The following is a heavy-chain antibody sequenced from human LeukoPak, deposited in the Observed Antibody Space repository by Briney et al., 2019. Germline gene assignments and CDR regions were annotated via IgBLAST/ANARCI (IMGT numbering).Heavy chain of an antibody. D-gene: IGHD1-1*01. CDR2: INHRGDT. V-gene: IGHV4-34*01. J-gene: IGHJ4*03. CDR1: GGSFSRYY. CDR3: ARGPTISETGYFDY. Sequence: SETLSLTCAVYGGSFSRYYWSWIRQSPGKGLGWIAEINHRGDTNYNPSVKSRVTISVDTSQNQFSLKVTSLTAADTAVYFCARGPTISETGYFDYWARGPWSPSPQ.